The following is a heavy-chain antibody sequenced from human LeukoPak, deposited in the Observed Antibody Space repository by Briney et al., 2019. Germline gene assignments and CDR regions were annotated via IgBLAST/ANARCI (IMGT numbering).Heavy chain of an antibody. CDR3: ARTLAFDI. CDR1: GFTVSSYY. J-gene: IGHJ3*02. CDR2: IYSDSST. Sequence: GGSLRLSCAASGFTVSSYYMNWVRQAPGKGLEWVSVIYSDSSTYYADSVKGGFTISRDNSKNTLYLQMNSLRVEDTAVYYCARTLAFDIWGQGTMVTVSS. V-gene: IGHV3-66*01.